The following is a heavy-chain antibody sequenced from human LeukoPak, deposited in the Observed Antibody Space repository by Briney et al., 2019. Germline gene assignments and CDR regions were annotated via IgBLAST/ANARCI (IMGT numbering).Heavy chain of an antibody. Sequence: GGSLRLSCAASGFTFSNYAMNWVRQAPVKGLEWVAVISSYDGTTYYADSVQGRFTISRDNSKNTLYLQMNSVRPEDTAVYYCAKPPRTGWALYYFDYWGQGTQVTVSS. V-gene: IGHV3-23*01. CDR1: GFTFSNYA. J-gene: IGHJ4*02. CDR3: AKPPRTGWALYYFDY. D-gene: IGHD6-19*01. CDR2: ISSYDGTT.